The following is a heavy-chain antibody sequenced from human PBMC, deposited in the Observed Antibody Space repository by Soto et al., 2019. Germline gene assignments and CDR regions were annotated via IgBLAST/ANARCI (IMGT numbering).Heavy chain of an antibody. V-gene: IGHV3-7*05. CDR3: ARGRDGYNIGYFDY. CDR1: GFTFSRNW. D-gene: IGHD5-12*01. Sequence: GSLRLSCAASGFTFSRNWMSWVRQAPGKGLEWVANIRQDGSAKYYVDSVRGRFTISRDNAKKSLDLQMNSLRVEDTAVYYCARGRDGYNIGYFDYWGQGTLVTVSS. J-gene: IGHJ4*02. CDR2: IRQDGSAK.